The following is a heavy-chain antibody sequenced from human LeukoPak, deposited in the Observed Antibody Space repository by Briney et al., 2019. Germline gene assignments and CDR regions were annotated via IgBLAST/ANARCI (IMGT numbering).Heavy chain of an antibody. V-gene: IGHV1-69*04. CDR3: ARDWEGYYDFWSGPRWFDP. D-gene: IGHD3-3*01. Sequence: SVKVSCKASGGTFSSYAISWVRQAPGQGIEWMGRIIPILGIANYAQKFQGRVTITADKSTSTAYMELSSLRSEDTAVYYCARDWEGYYDFWSGPRWFDPWGQGTLVTVSS. CDR1: GGTFSSYA. CDR2: IIPILGIA. J-gene: IGHJ5*02.